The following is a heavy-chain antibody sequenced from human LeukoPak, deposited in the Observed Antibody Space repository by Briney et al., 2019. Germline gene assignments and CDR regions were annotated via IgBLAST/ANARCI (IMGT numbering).Heavy chain of an antibody. Sequence: WASVKVSCKASGYTFTSYGISWVRQAPGQGLEWMGWISAYNGNTNYAQKLQGRVTMTTDTSTSTAYMELRSLRSDDTAVYYCARDPPPAHGSGSYTDYWGQGTLVTVSS. D-gene: IGHD3-10*01. J-gene: IGHJ4*02. CDR3: ARDPPPAHGSGSYTDY. CDR2: ISAYNGNT. V-gene: IGHV1-18*01. CDR1: GYTFTSYG.